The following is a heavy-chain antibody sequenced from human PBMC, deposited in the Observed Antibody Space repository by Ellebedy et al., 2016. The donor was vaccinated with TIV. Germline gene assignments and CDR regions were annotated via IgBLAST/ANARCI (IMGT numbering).Heavy chain of an antibody. CDR3: VKGAYPVPTVMAV. CDR1: GFSVSG. D-gene: IGHD4-17*01. CDR2: VRSDGTTK. J-gene: IGHJ6*02. V-gene: IGHV3-30*02. Sequence: GGSLRLSCATSGFSVSGMHWVRQAPGQGLEWVAFVRSDGTTKNYLDSVEGRFTISRDVSKNTLDLQMNSLRTEDTGVYYCVKGAYPVPTVMAVWGQGTMVIVSS.